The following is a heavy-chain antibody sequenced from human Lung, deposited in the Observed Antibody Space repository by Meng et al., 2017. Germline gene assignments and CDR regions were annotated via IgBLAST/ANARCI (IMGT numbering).Heavy chain of an antibody. CDR3: ARGATGSYWGYYYYGMDV. D-gene: IGHD3-10*01. J-gene: IGHJ6*02. CDR1: GYTFTSYG. CDR2: ISAYNGNT. Sequence: ASVKVSCKASGYTFTSYGISWVRQAPGQGLEWMGWISAYNGNTNYAQKLQGRVTMTTDTSTSTAYMELRSLRSDDTAVYYCARGATGSYWGYYYYGMDVWGQGTTVTVSS. V-gene: IGHV1-18*01.